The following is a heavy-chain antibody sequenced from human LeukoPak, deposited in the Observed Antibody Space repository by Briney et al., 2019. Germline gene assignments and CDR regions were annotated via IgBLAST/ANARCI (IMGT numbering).Heavy chain of an antibody. J-gene: IGHJ6*03. V-gene: IGHV1-18*04. CDR2: ISAYNGNT. Sequence: ASVKVSCKASGYTFTSYYMHWVRQAPGQGLEWMGWISAYNGNTNYAQKLQGRVTMTTDTSTSTAYMELRSLRSDDTAVYYCAKDPYMDVWGKGTTVTVSS. CDR1: GYTFTSYY. CDR3: AKDPYMDV.